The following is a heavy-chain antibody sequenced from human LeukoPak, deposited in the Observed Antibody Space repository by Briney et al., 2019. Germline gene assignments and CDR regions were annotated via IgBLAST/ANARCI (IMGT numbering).Heavy chain of an antibody. CDR1: GFTFSTYN. CDR2: VGGTDGRT. Sequence: PGGSLRLSRAASGFTFSTYNMNWVRQAPGKGLEWVSAVGGTDGRTYCAAFVKGRFTIYRDNSKNTLYLQMNSLRAEDTAVYYCAKDGSYYFDYWGQGTLVTVSS. V-gene: IGHV3-23*01. J-gene: IGHJ4*02. CDR3: AKDGSYYFDY.